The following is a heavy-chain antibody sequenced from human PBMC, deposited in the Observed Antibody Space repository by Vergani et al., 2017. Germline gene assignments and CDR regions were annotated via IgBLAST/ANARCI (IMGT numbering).Heavy chain of an antibody. J-gene: IGHJ2*01. CDR2: IKSKTDGGTT. D-gene: IGHD2-2*01. CDR3: AKDHIVVVPAAPGWYFDL. V-gene: IGHV3-15*01. Sequence: VQLVESGGGVVQPGGSLRLSCAASGFTFSNAWMRWVRQAPGKGLEWVGRIKSKTDGGTTDYAAPVKGRFTIARDDSKNTLYLQMNSLRAEDTAVYYCAKDHIVVVPAAPGWYFDLWGRGTLVTVSS. CDR1: GFTFSNAW.